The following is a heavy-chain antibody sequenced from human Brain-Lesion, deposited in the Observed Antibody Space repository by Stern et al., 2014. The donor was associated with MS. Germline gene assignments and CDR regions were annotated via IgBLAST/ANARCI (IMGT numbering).Heavy chain of an antibody. CDR1: GFSITTTGVG. D-gene: IGHD3-10*01. Sequence: ESGPTMVKPTQTLTLTCSLSGFSITTTGVGVGWIRQPPGKAPEWLAVLYWDDDIRYNPSLKTRLTITKDTCKNQVGLTMTNMDPVDTGTYYCAYRRWGNGAWFASWFHPWGQGILVTVSS. J-gene: IGHJ5*02. CDR3: AYRRWGNGAWFASWFHP. V-gene: IGHV2-5*02. CDR2: LYWDDDI.